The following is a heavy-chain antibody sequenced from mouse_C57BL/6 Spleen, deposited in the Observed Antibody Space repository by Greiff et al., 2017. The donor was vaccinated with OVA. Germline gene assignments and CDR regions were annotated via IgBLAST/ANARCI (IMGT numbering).Heavy chain of an antibody. CDR2: IYPGSGST. CDR1: GYTFTSYW. D-gene: IGHD2-5*01. J-gene: IGHJ1*03. V-gene: IGHV1-55*01. CDR3: AREGGSNHWYFDV. Sequence: VQLQQSGAELVKPGASVKMSCKASGYTFTSYWITWVKQRPGQGLEWIGDIYPGSGSTNYNEKFKSKATLTVDTSSSTAYMQLSSLTSEDSAVYYCAREGGSNHWYFDVWGTGTTVTVSS.